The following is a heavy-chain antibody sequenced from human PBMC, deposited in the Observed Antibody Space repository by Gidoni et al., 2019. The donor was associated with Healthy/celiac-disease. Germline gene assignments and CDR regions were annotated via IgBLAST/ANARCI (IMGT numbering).Heavy chain of an antibody. CDR3: ARYDYFSGGLVNWFDP. CDR2: IYYSGST. D-gene: IGHD5-12*01. V-gene: IGHV4-59*01. Sequence: QVQLQESGPGLVKPPETMSLTCTVPGASISSYYWSWIRQPPGKGLEWIGYIYYSGSTNYNPSLKSRVTISVDTSKNQFSLKLSSVTAADTAVYYCARYDYFSGGLVNWFDPWGQGTLVTVSS. J-gene: IGHJ5*02. CDR1: GASISSYY.